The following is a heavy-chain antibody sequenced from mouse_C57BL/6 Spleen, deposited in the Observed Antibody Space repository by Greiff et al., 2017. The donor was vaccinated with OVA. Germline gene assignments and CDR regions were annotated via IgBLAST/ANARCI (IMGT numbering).Heavy chain of an antibody. Sequence: QVQLKQSGPGLVQPSQSLSITCTVSGFSLTSYGVHWVRQSPGKGLEWLGVIWRGGSTDYNAAFMSRLNITKDNSKSQVFFKMNSLQANDTAIYYCAKEGYNNYDWYFDVWGTGTTVTVSS. J-gene: IGHJ1*03. CDR2: IWRGGST. CDR3: AKEGYNNYDWYFDV. D-gene: IGHD2-5*01. CDR1: GFSLTSYG. V-gene: IGHV2-5*01.